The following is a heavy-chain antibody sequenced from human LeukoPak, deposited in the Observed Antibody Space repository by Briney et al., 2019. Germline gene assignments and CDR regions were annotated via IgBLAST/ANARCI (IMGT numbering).Heavy chain of an antibody. Sequence: PSETLSLTCTVSGGSISSGAYYWGWIRQPPGKGLEWIGSIYYSGSTYDNPSLKSRVTMSLDTSTNRFSLRLSSVTAADTAVYFCARLSCSDAVCPTLPYNHFDPWGQGTLVTVSS. CDR2: IYYSGST. CDR3: ARLSCSDAVCPTLPYNHFDP. D-gene: IGHD2-15*01. CDR1: GGSISSGAYY. V-gene: IGHV4-39*01. J-gene: IGHJ5*02.